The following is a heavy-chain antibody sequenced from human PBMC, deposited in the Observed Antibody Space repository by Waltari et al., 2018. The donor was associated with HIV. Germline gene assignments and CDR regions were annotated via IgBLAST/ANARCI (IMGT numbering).Heavy chain of an antibody. D-gene: IGHD3-16*01. CDR3: ARGEDVSLTHLPPGFRLEF. CDR1: VDSTSTYS. J-gene: IGHJ4*02. Sequence: QTLLVQSESEVRAPGDSVVLSCKASVDSTSTYSLCWLPTAPGQGLEWMGRINPDTGDTTYSQTFRTRVTMTRDTSSASTYMEMTRLTAADTATYFCARGEDVSLTHLPPGFRLEFWGKGSLVSVSS. V-gene: IGHV1-2*06. CDR2: INPDTGDT.